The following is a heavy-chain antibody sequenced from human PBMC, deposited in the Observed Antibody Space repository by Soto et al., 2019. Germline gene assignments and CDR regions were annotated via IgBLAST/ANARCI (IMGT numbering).Heavy chain of an antibody. CDR2: MYHSGST. Sequence: SETLSLTCAVSGGSISSGGYSWSWIRQPPGKGLEWIGYMYHSGSTNYNPSLKSRVTISVDTSKNQFSLKLSSVTAADTAVYYCATHMGYRTGGGATATFDYWGQGTLVTVS. D-gene: IGHD1-26*01. J-gene: IGHJ4*02. CDR1: GGSISSGGYS. CDR3: ATHMGYRTGGGATATFDY. V-gene: IGHV4-30-2*02.